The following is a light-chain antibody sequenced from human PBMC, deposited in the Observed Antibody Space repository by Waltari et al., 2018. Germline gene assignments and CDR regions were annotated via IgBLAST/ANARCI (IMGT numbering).Light chain of an antibody. CDR3: LQTLQTPRT. CDR2: LGS. J-gene: IGKJ1*01. V-gene: IGKV2-28*01. Sequence: IVMTQSPLSLSVTPGAPASISCRSSQSLLHRNGYNYLDWYLQKPGQSPQLLISLGSDRASGVPDRFSGSGSGTDFTLQISRVEAEDVGLYYCLQTLQTPRTFGLGTKVEIK. CDR1: QSLLHRNGYNY.